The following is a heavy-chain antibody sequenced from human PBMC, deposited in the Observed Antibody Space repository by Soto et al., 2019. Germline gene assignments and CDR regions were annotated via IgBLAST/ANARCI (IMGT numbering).Heavy chain of an antibody. Sequence: QLQLQESGPGLVKPSETLSLTCTVSGGSISSSSYYWGWIRQPPGKGLEWIGSIYYSGRTYYNPSLKSRVTISVDTSKNQFSLKLSSVTAADTAVYYCARLGRDGYYFDYWGQGTLVTVSS. D-gene: IGHD2-15*01. CDR2: IYYSGRT. CDR3: ARLGRDGYYFDY. V-gene: IGHV4-39*01. CDR1: GGSISSSSYY. J-gene: IGHJ4*02.